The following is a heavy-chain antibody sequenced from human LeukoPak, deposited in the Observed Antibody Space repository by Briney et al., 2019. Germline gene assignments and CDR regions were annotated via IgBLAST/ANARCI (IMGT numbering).Heavy chain of an antibody. CDR3: ATTIRYFDWLFPTGLAFDI. J-gene: IGHJ3*02. D-gene: IGHD3-9*01. Sequence: ASVKVCCKASGYTFTSYYMHWVRQAPGQGLEWMGIINPSGGSTSYAQKFQERVTITRDMSTSTAYMELSSLKSEDTAVYYGATTIRYFDWLFPTGLAFDIWGQGTMVTVSS. CDR2: INPSGGST. V-gene: IGHV1-46*01. CDR1: GYTFTSYY.